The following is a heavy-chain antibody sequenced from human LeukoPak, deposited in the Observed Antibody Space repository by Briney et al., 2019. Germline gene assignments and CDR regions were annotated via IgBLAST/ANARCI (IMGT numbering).Heavy chain of an antibody. CDR2: IYYTGTT. CDR1: GDSISSGGYY. Sequence: PSETLSLTCTVSGDSISSGGYYWSWIRQHPGKGLEWIGYIYYTGTTYYNPSLKSRVTISIDTSKTQFSLKLSSVTAADTAVYYCARDRGAEAFDIWGQGIMVTVSS. V-gene: IGHV4-31*03. D-gene: IGHD3-10*01. CDR3: ARDRGAEAFDI. J-gene: IGHJ3*02.